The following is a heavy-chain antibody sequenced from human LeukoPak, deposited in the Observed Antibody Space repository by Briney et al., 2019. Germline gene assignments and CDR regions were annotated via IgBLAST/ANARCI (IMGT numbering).Heavy chain of an antibody. V-gene: IGHV3-23*01. Sequence: PGGSLRLSCAASGFTFSSYAMSWVRQAPGKGLEWVSAISGSGGSTYYADSVKGRITISRDNSKNTLYLQMNSLRAEDTAVYYCANLGEQPSDNWFDPWGQGTLVTVSS. J-gene: IGHJ5*02. CDR1: GFTFSSYA. D-gene: IGHD3-10*01. CDR3: ANLGEQPSDNWFDP. CDR2: ISGSGGST.